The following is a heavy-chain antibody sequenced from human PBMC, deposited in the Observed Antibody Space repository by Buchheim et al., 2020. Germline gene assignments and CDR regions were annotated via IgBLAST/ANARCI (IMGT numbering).Heavy chain of an antibody. D-gene: IGHD2-21*02. J-gene: IGHJ2*01. CDR2: ISYDGSNK. CDR3: AKPGIVVVTATLGDWFFDL. Sequence: QVQLVESGGGVVQPGGSLRLSCAASGFTFSSYGMHWVRQAPGKGLEWVAIISYDGSNKYYADSVKGRFTISRDNSKNTLYLQINSLRAEDTAVYYCAKPGIVVVTATLGDWFFDLWGRGTL. CDR1: GFTFSSYG. V-gene: IGHV3-30*18.